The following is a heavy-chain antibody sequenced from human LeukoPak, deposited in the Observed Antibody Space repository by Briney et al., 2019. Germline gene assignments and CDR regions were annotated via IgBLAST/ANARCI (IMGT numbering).Heavy chain of an antibody. CDR2: IYPGDSDT. CDR3: ARLEGSSWYAGYYYYYYGMDV. D-gene: IGHD6-13*01. V-gene: IGHV5-51*01. CDR1: GYSFTSYW. J-gene: IGHJ6*02. Sequence: GESLKISCKGSGYSFTSYWIGWVRQMPGKGLEWMGIIYPGDSDTRYSPSFQGQVTISADKSISTAYLQWSSLKASDTAMYYCARLEGSSWYAGYYYYYYGMDVWGQGSTVTASS.